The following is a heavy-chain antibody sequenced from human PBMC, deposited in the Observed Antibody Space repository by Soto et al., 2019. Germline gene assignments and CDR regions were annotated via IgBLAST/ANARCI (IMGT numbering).Heavy chain of an antibody. V-gene: IGHV3-23*01. D-gene: IGHD6-13*01. CDR1: GFIFSDYA. CDR2: ISGSGESI. J-gene: IGHJ6*02. CDR3: ARDRHGSDWYTYYFYTLAV. Sequence: EVHLSESGGGLVQPGESLRISCAASGFIFSDYAMTWVRQAPGRGLGWVSGISGSGESIYYADSVEGRFTISRDNSKNTLYLQMNSLRGEDTAVYYCARDRHGSDWYTYYFYTLAVWGQGTTVTVSS.